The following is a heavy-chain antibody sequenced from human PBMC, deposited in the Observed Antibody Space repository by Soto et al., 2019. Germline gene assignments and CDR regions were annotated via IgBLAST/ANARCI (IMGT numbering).Heavy chain of an antibody. CDR2: ISGSGGSI. V-gene: IGHV3-23*01. CDR1: GFTFSTYA. D-gene: IGHD1-1*01. CDR3: VKGYWKGDV. Sequence: EVQLLESGGGLVQPGGSLRLSCAASGFTFSTYAMNWVRQAPGNGLEWVSAISGSGGSIHYADSVKGRFTISRDNSKNTLSLQMNSLSGEDTAVYHCVKGYWKGDVWGQGTTVTVSS. J-gene: IGHJ6*02.